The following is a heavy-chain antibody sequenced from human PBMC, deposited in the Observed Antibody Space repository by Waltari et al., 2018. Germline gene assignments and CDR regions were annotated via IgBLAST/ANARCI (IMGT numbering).Heavy chain of an antibody. CDR1: GYTFTGSY. J-gene: IGHJ4*02. V-gene: IGHV1-2*04. CDR3: ATGGITEITVLDY. CDR2: INPNSGGT. Sequence: QVPLVQSGAEVKKPGASVKVSCKASGYTFTGSYMHWVRQAPGQGLEWMGWINPNSGGTNYAQKFQGWVTMTRDTSINTAYMELSRLRSDDTAVYYCATGGITEITVLDYWGQGTLVTVSS. D-gene: IGHD1-7*01.